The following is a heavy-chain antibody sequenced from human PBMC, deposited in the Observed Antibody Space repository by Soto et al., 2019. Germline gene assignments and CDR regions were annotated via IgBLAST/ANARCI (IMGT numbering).Heavy chain of an antibody. Sequence: ASVKVSCKASGYTFTGYYMHWVRQAPGQGLEWMGWINPNSGGTNYAQKVQGWVTMTRDPSISTAYMELSRLRSDDTAVYYCARGQGAKAAARDTHDYWGQGTLVTVSS. J-gene: IGHJ4*02. D-gene: IGHD1-26*01. CDR1: GYTFTGYY. V-gene: IGHV1-2*04. CDR3: ARGQGAKAAARDTHDY. CDR2: INPNSGGT.